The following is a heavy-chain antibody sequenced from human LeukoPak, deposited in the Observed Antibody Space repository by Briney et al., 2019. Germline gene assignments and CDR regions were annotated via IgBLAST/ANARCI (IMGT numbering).Heavy chain of an antibody. CDR3: VRDRGTYRPIDY. D-gene: IGHD1-26*01. CDR1: GFTFNTHD. V-gene: IGHV3-21*04. J-gene: IGHJ4*02. CDR2: ISYTGTYI. Sequence: GGSLRLSCATSGFTFNTHDMNWVRQAPGKGLEWVSSISYTGTYIYYADSMKGRFTISRDNAQNSLYLQMNSLRAEDTAIYYCVRDRGTYRPIDYWGQGTLVTVSS.